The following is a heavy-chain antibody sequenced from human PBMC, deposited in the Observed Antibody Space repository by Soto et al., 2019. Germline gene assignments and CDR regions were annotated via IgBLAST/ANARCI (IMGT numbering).Heavy chain of an antibody. V-gene: IGHV4-31*03. CDR2: IYYSGST. CDR3: ARGGPSPYVWGSYGSDV. CDR1: GGSISSGGYY. Sequence: QVQLQESGPGLVKPSQTLSLTCTVSGGSISSGGYYWSWIRQHPGKGLEWIGYIYYSGSTYYNPSLKSRVTISVDTSKNQFFLKLSSVTAADTAVYYCARGGPSPYVWGSYGSDVWGQGTTVTVSS. J-gene: IGHJ6*02. D-gene: IGHD3-16*01.